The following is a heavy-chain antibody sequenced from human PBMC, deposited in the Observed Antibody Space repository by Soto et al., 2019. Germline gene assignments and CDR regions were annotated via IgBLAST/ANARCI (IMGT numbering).Heavy chain of an antibody. CDR1: GFTFSSYA. CDR3: AKSLSVTTTWFDA. J-gene: IGHJ5*02. Sequence: GSLRLSCAASGFTFSSYAMSWVRQAPGKGLEWVSSISVGDTYTYSADSVKGRFTISRDDSKNTLYLQMNSLRAEDTATYYCAKSLSVTTTWFDAWGQGSLVTVSS. CDR2: ISVGDTYT. D-gene: IGHD4-17*01. V-gene: IGHV3-23*01.